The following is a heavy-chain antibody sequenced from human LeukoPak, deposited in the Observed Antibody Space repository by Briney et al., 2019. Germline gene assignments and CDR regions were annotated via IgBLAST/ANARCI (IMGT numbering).Heavy chain of an antibody. J-gene: IGHJ2*01. CDR1: GGSISSGGYY. CDR2: IYYSGST. CDR3: ARLWSYYDSSGYYYEAYWYFDL. Sequence: SETLSLTCTVSGGSISSGGYYWSWIRQHPGKGLEWIGYIYYSGSTYYNPSLKSRVTISVDTSKNQFSLKLSSVTAADTAEYYCARLWSYYDSSGYYYEAYWYFDLWGRGTLVTVSS. D-gene: IGHD3-22*01. V-gene: IGHV4-31*03.